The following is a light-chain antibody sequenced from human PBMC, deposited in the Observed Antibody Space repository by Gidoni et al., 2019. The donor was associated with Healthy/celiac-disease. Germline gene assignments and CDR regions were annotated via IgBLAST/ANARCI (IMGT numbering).Light chain of an antibody. CDR3: MQALQTPLT. J-gene: IGKJ4*02. CDR1: QSLLHSNGYNY. Sequence: DIVMNQSPLSLPVTPGEPASISCRSSQSLLHSNGYNYLDWYLQKPGQSPQPLIYLGSNRASGVPDRFSGSGSGTDFTLKISRVEAEDVGVYYCMQALQTPLTFGGGTKVEIK. CDR2: LGS. V-gene: IGKV2-28*01.